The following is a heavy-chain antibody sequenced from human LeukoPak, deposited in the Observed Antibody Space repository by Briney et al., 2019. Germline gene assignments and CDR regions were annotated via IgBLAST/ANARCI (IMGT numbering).Heavy chain of an antibody. V-gene: IGHV1-8*02. CDR2: MNPNSGNT. CDR3: ARGYILTAYYGDY. Sequence: ASVKVSCKASGYTFTSYGISWVRQAPGQGLEWMGWMNPNSGNTGYAQKFQGRVTMTWDTSISTAYMELSRLRSDDTAVYYCARGYILTAYYGDYWGQGTLVTVSS. J-gene: IGHJ4*02. D-gene: IGHD3-9*01. CDR1: GYTFTSYG.